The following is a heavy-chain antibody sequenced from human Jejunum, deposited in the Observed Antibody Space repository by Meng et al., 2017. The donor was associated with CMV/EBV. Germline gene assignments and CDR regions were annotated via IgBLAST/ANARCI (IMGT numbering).Heavy chain of an antibody. CDR2: IRLRDGGT. D-gene: IGHD3-22*01. V-gene: IGHV1-46*01. CDR3: ARGSASDRSGNGDY. J-gene: IGHJ4*02. CDR1: GYTFTNYY. Sequence: ASGYTFTNYYVHWVRQVPGQGLDWMGMIRLRDGGTSYAQNFQGRVTMTRDTSTTTVYMELSSLRYDDTAVYYCARGSASDRSGNGDYWGQGTLVTVSS.